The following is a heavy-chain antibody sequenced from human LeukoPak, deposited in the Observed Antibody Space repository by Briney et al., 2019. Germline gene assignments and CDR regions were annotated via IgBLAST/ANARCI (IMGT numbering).Heavy chain of an antibody. CDR3: ARGISDYYDSSGYYYEDY. V-gene: IGHV4-34*01. CDR2: INHCGST. D-gene: IGHD3-22*01. CDR1: GGSFSGYY. J-gene: IGHJ4*02. Sequence: PSETLSLTCAVYGGSFSGYYWSWIRQPPGKGLEWIGEINHCGSTNYNPSLKSRVTISVDTSKNQFSLKLSSVTAADTAVYYCARGISDYYDSSGYYYEDYWGQGTLVTVSS.